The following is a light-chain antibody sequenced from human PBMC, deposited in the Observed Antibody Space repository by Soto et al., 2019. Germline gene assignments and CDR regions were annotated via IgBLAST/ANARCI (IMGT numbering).Light chain of an antibody. V-gene: IGKV1-5*03. J-gene: IGKJ4*01. CDR3: QQYSIFPLT. CDR2: TAS. Sequence: DIQMTQSPSTLSASVGDRVTITCRASQSISSWLAWYQQKPGKAPKLLIQTASSLESGVPSRFSGSGSGTEFTLTISSLQPDDFATYYCQQYSIFPLTFGGGTKVEIK. CDR1: QSISSW.